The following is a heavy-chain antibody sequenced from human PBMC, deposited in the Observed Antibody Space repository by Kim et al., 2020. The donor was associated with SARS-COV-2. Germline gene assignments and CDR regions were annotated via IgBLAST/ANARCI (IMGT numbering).Heavy chain of an antibody. D-gene: IGHD3-9*01. Sequence: SETLSLTCTVSGGSISSSSYYWGWIRQPPGKGLEWIGSIYYSGSTYYNPSLKSRVTISVDTSKNQFSLKLSSVTAADTAVYYCARQPIRYFHWLPHYVMDVWGRGTTVTVSS. J-gene: IGHJ6*02. CDR3: ARQPIRYFHWLPHYVMDV. CDR2: IYYSGST. V-gene: IGHV4-39*01. CDR1: GGSISSSSYY.